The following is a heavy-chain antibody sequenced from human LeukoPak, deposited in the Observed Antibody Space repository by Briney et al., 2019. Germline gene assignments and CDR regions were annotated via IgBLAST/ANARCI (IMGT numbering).Heavy chain of an antibody. CDR3: ARAGSGSGWYFDY. J-gene: IGHJ4*02. CDR1: GYDFTSVG. D-gene: IGHD6-19*01. Sequence: ASVKVSCTASGYDFTSVGITWVRRAPGQGLEWMGWISPYNGNTRYAQKFQGRVAMTTDTSTTTAYMELRGLRSNDTAVYYCARAGSGSGWYFDYWGQGTLVTVSS. V-gene: IGHV1-18*01. CDR2: ISPYNGNT.